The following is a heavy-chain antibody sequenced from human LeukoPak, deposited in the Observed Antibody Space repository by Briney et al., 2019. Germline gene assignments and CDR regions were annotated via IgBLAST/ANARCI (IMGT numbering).Heavy chain of an antibody. Sequence: SETLSLTCTVSGYSIRSGYYWGWIRQPPGKGLEWIGSIYHSGSTYYNPSLKSRVTISVDTSKNQFSLKLSSVTAADTAVYYCARERIAASRGMLDYWGQGTLVTVSS. D-gene: IGHD6-13*01. CDR1: GYSIRSGYY. CDR3: ARERIAASRGMLDY. J-gene: IGHJ4*02. CDR2: IYHSGST. V-gene: IGHV4-38-2*02.